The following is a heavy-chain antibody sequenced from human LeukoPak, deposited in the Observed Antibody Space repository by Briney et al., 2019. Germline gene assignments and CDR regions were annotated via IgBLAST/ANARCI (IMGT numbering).Heavy chain of an antibody. J-gene: IGHJ3*02. Sequence: SETLSLTCTVSGGSISSYYWSWIRQPPGKGLEWIGYIYYSGSTNYNPSLKSRVTISVDTSKNQFSLKLSSVTAADTAVYYCARDRRNLYDAFDIWGQGTMVTVSS. CDR2: IYYSGST. CDR1: GGSISSYY. V-gene: IGHV4-59*01. D-gene: IGHD2/OR15-2a*01. CDR3: ARDRRNLYDAFDI.